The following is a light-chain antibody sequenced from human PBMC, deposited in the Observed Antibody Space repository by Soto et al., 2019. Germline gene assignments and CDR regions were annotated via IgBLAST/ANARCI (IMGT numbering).Light chain of an antibody. CDR3: QHYNSYSEA. Sequence: DIQMTQSPSTLSGSGGEGVTITCRASQTISSWLAWYQQKPGKAPKLLIYKASTLKSGVPSRFSGSGSGTEFTLTISSLQPDDFATYYCQHYNSYSEAFGQGTKV. V-gene: IGKV1-5*03. J-gene: IGKJ1*01. CDR1: QTISSW. CDR2: KAS.